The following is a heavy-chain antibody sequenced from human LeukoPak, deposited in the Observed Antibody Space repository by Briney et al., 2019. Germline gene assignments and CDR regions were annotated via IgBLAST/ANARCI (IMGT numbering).Heavy chain of an antibody. CDR3: ARDRYSSSWYYDY. V-gene: IGHV3-21*01. CDR1: GFTFSSYS. D-gene: IGHD6-13*01. J-gene: IGHJ4*02. CDR2: ISSSSSYI. Sequence: PGGSLGLSCAASGFTFSSYSMNWVRQAPGKGLEWVSSISSSSSYIYYADSVKGRFTISRDNAKNSLYLQMNSLRAEDTAVYYCARDRYSSSWYYDYWGQGTLVTVSS.